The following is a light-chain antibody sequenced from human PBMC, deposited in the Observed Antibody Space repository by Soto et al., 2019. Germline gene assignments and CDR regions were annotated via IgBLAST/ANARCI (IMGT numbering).Light chain of an antibody. Sequence: EMVLTQSPGTLSLSPGERATLSCRASQSVSSSYLAWYQQKPGQAPRLLIYGASSRATGIPDRFSGSVSGTDFTLTISRLEPEDFAVYYCQQYGSSTWYTFGQGTKLEIK. CDR1: QSVSSSY. CDR3: QQYGSSTWYT. CDR2: GAS. V-gene: IGKV3-20*01. J-gene: IGKJ2*01.